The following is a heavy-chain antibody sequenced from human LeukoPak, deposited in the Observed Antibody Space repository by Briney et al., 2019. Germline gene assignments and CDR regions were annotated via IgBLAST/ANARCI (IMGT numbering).Heavy chain of an antibody. J-gene: IGHJ4*02. D-gene: IGHD6-19*01. CDR1: GFTFGDYA. CDR2: IRSRAYGGTT. CDR3: TRGWGGQWLNIYDY. V-gene: IGHV3-49*03. Sequence: GGSLRLSCTASGFTFGDYAMSWFRQAPGKGLEWVGFIRSRAYGGTTEYAASVKGRFTISRDNSKSIAYLQMNSLKTEDTAVYYCTRGWGGQWLNIYDYWGQGTLVTVSS.